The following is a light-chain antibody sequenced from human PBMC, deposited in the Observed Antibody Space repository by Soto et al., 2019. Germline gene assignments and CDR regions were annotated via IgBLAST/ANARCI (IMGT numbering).Light chain of an antibody. CDR1: QSVSGN. CDR3: QQYGTPRSVT. J-gene: IGKJ5*01. Sequence: EIVMTQSPATLSVSPGERATLSCRASQSVSGNLAWYQQKPGQAPRLLIYGASTRATGIPARFSGSGSGTEFTLTISSLQSEDFAVYYCQQYGTPRSVTFGQGTRLEIK. V-gene: IGKV3-15*01. CDR2: GAS.